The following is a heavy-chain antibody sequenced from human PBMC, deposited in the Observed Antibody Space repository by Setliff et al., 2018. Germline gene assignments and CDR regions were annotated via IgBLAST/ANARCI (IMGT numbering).Heavy chain of an antibody. CDR2: TRTKARIYTT. J-gene: IGHJ4*02. Sequence: GGSLRLSCAASGFSFSDYAMHWVRQAPGKGLEWVGRTRTKARIYTTEYAASVKGRFTISRDDSKNSLYLQMNSLRAEDTAVYYCARDEVNCSGTKCYSGFDSWSQGTLVTVSS. D-gene: IGHD2-15*01. V-gene: IGHV3-72*01. CDR3: ARDEVNCSGTKCYSGFDS. CDR1: GFSFSDYA.